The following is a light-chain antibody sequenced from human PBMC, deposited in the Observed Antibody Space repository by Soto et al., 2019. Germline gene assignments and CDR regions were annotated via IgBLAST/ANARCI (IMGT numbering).Light chain of an antibody. CDR3: SSYADSISVL. J-gene: IGLJ3*02. CDR1: SSDVGAYNY. CDR2: EVT. V-gene: IGLV2-8*01. Sequence: QSALTQPPSASGSPGQSVTISCTGTSSDVGAYNYVSWYQQHPGKAPKLMIYEVTKRPSGVPDRFSGSKSGNTASLTASGLQAEDEADYYCSSYADSISVLFGGGTKVTVL.